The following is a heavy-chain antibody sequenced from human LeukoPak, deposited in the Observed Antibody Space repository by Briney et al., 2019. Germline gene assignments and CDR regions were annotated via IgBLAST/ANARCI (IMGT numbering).Heavy chain of an antibody. CDR2: INPSGGST. Sequence: ASVKVSCKASGYTFTSYYMHWVRQAPGQGLEWMGIINPSGGSTSYAQKFQGRVTMTRNTSISTAYMELSSLRSEDTAVYYCARGSASVLLDVWGKGTTVTISS. V-gene: IGHV1-46*01. CDR3: ARGSASVLLDV. D-gene: IGHD2-21*01. J-gene: IGHJ6*04. CDR1: GYTFTSYY.